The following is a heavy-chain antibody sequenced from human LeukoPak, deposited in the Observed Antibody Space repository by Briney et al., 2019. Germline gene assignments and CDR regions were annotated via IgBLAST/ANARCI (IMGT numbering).Heavy chain of an antibody. D-gene: IGHD3-16*01. CDR1: GFTFSRYW. CDR3: ARDASGANTGDY. CDR2: ISPDGSTT. V-gene: IGHV3-74*03. Sequence: GGSLRLSCAASGFTFSRYWMHWVRQAPGKGLMWVSRISPDGSTTLYADSVKGRFTISRDNAKNSLYLQINSLGVEDTGVYYCARDASGANTGDYWGQGTLVTVS. J-gene: IGHJ4*02.